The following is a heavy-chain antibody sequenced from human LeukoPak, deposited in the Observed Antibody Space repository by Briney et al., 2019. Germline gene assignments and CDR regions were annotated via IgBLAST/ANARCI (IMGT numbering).Heavy chain of an antibody. J-gene: IGHJ4*02. D-gene: IGHD3-22*01. CDR2: ISGSGGSA. V-gene: IGHV3-23*01. Sequence: GSLRLSCAASGFTFSSYAMSWVRQAPGKGLEWVSAISGSGGSAYYADSVKGRFTISRDNSKSTLYLQMNSLRAEDTAVYYCAKDRTITMIVVVITIFDYWGQGTLVTVSS. CDR1: GFTFSSYA. CDR3: AKDRTITMIVVVITIFDY.